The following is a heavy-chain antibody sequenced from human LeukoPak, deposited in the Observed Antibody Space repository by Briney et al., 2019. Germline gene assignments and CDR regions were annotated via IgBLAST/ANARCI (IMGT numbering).Heavy chain of an antibody. D-gene: IGHD3-10*01. J-gene: IGHJ4*02. CDR2: IGSSGGST. V-gene: IGHV3-23*01. CDR1: GFTVSSNY. CDR3: ATLMSYGSGSYSAY. Sequence: GGSLRLSCAASGFTVSSNYMNWVRQAPGKGLEWVSAIGSSGGSTYYADSVKGRFTISRDNSKNTLYLQMNSLRAEDTAVYYCATLMSYGSGSYSAYWGQGTLVAVSS.